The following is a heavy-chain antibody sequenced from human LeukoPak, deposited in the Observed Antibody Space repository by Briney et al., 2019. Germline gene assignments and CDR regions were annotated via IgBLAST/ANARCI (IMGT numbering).Heavy chain of an antibody. D-gene: IGHD3-16*01. Sequence: GGSLRLSCAASGFTFSSYGMNWVRQAPGKGLEWVSAISGSGNYTFYADSVKGRFTISRDISKNMLYLQMNSLRAEDTAVYYCARHDWFDPWGQGTLVTVSS. CDR1: GFTFSSYG. J-gene: IGHJ5*02. CDR2: ISGSGNYT. CDR3: ARHDWFDP. V-gene: IGHV3-23*01.